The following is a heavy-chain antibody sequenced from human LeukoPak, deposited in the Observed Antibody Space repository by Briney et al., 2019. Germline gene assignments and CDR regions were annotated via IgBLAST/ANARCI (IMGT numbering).Heavy chain of an antibody. Sequence: SDTLPLTCTVSGGYVSSSLWPWIRQAPPKGLALIGFTYVVGRGNYKPFLPGRFDLSLDTSVNRSFLRQTAVTAADTCVYYFARLCRSHDYDSSFDNWGQGILVTVSS. CDR3: ARLCRSHDYDSSFDN. J-gene: IGHJ4*02. V-gene: IGHV4-4*09. CDR1: GGYVSSSL. CDR2: TYVVGRG. D-gene: IGHD4-17*01.